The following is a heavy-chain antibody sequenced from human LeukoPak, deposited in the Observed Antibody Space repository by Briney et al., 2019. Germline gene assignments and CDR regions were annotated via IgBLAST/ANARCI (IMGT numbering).Heavy chain of an antibody. J-gene: IGHJ5*02. V-gene: IGHV1-46*01. Sequence: ASVKVSCKASGYTFTSYYMHWVRQAPGQGLEWMGIINPSGGSTSYAQKFQGRVTMTRDTSTSTVYMELSSLRSEDTAVYYCARGYCSGGSCCRGHNWFDPWGQGTLVTVSS. CDR1: GYTFTSYY. CDR2: INPSGGST. CDR3: ARGYCSGGSCCRGHNWFDP. D-gene: IGHD2-15*01.